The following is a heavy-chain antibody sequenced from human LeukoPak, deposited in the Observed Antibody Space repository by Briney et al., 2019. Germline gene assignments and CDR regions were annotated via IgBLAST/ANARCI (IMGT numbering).Heavy chain of an antibody. J-gene: IGHJ4*02. CDR3: ARGMAVVTATFDY. Sequence: GSLRLSCAASGFTVSSNYMSWVRQAPGKGLEWIGEINHSGSTNYNPFLKSRVTISVDTSKNQFSLKLSSVTAADTAVYYCARGMAVVTATFDYWGQGTLVTVSS. CDR1: GFTVSSNY. D-gene: IGHD2-21*02. V-gene: IGHV4-34*01. CDR2: INHSGST.